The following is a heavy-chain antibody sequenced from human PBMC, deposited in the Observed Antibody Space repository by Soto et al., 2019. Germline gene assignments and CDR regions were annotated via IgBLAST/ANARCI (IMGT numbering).Heavy chain of an antibody. CDR3: AVPLHLESCEQ. Sequence: ASVNVSCKVSGFTLTRLPMHWVRQVPGKGLEWMGAFDPEFGEAVYAQIFQDRFILTEETDINKAYMELKSLQSEDTAVYFCAVPLHLESCEQWGKGKMVSVSS. CDR1: GFTLTRLP. D-gene: IGHD4-4*01. V-gene: IGHV1-24*01. J-gene: IGHJ3*01. CDR2: FDPEFGEA.